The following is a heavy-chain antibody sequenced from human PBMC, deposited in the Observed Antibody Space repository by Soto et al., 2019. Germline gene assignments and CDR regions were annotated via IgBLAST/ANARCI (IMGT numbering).Heavy chain of an antibody. CDR1: GFTFSNYA. D-gene: IGHD2-2*01. Sequence: EVQLLESGGGLVQPGGSLGLSCAASGFTFSNYAMNWVRQAPGKGPEWVSTISGSGGKTYFAGSVKGRLTISRDNHKNTLYLQMTSLTVDDTATYYCAKKVGPAGAPTCFAPWGQGTLVTVSS. CDR3: AKKVGPAGAPTCFAP. CDR2: ISGSGGKT. V-gene: IGHV3-23*01. J-gene: IGHJ5*02.